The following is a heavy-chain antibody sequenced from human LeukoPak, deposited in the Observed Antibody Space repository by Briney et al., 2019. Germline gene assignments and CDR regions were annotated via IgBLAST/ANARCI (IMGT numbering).Heavy chain of an antibody. Sequence: GGSLRLSCVASGYFLNNYAVSWVRQAPGKGLEWVSAISGSGRTYYADSVKGRFTISRDNSKNTGYLQMNSLRAEDTAVYYCVKGGQDCSPTTCYYDWGQGTLVTVSS. CDR3: VKGGQDCSPTTCYYD. CDR2: ISGSGRT. CDR1: GYFLNNYA. V-gene: IGHV3-23*01. D-gene: IGHD2-2*01. J-gene: IGHJ4*02.